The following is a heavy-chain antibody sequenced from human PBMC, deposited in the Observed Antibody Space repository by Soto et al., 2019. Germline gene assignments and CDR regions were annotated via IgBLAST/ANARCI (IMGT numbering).Heavy chain of an antibody. CDR3: ASWARPRGAVRYGMDV. Sequence: ASVKVSCKASGYTFTGYYMHWVRQAPGQGLEWMGWINPNSGGTNYAQKFQGWVTMTRDMSISTAYMELSRLRSDDTAVYYCASWARPRGAVRYGMDVWGQGTTVTVSS. D-gene: IGHD3-10*01. V-gene: IGHV1-2*04. CDR1: GYTFTGYY. J-gene: IGHJ6*02. CDR2: INPNSGGT.